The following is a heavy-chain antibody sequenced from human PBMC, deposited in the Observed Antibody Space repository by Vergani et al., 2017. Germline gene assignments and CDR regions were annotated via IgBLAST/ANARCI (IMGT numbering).Heavy chain of an antibody. D-gene: IGHD1-7*01. Sequence: QVQLVESGGGVVQPGRSLRLSCAASGFTFSSYGMHWVRQAPGKGLEWVAVIWYDGSNKYYADSVKGRFTISRDNSKNTLYLQMNSLRAEDTAVYYCAKEPAGTAIDYWGQGTLVTVSS. CDR2: IWYDGSNK. CDR3: AKEPAGTAIDY. V-gene: IGHV3-33*06. CDR1: GFTFSSYG. J-gene: IGHJ4*02.